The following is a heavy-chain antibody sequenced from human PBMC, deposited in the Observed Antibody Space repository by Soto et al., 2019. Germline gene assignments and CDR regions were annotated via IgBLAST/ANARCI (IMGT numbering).Heavy chain of an antibody. CDR3: ARSPILTGYYTPSFDY. Sequence: QVQLQESGPGLVKPSGTLSLTCAVSSGSISSSNWWSWVRQPPGKGLEWIGEIYHSGSTNYNPSLKSRVTLSVDKSKNQFSLKLSSVTAADTAVYYCARSPILTGYYTPSFDYWGQGTLVTVSS. V-gene: IGHV4-4*02. J-gene: IGHJ4*02. CDR2: IYHSGST. CDR1: SGSISSSNW. D-gene: IGHD3-9*01.